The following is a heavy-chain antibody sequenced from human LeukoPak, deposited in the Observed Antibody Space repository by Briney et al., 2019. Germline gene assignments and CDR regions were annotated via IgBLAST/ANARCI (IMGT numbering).Heavy chain of an antibody. J-gene: IGHJ4*02. CDR2: IYYSGST. CDR3: ARGTVVTHDVDY. Sequence: SETLSLTCTVSGGSISSYYWSWIRQPPGKGLEWIGYIYYSGSTYYNPSLKSRVTISVDTSKNQFSLKLSSVTAADTAVYYCARGTVVTHDVDYWGQGTLVTVSS. V-gene: IGHV4-59*12. CDR1: GGSISSYY. D-gene: IGHD4-23*01.